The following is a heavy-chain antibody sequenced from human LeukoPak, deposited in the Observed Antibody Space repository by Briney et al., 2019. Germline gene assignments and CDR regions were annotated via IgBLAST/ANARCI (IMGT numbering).Heavy chain of an antibody. Sequence: ASVKVSCKASGYTFTSYGISWVRQAPGQGLEWMGWISAYNGNTNYAQKLQGRVTMTTDTSTSTAYMELRSLRSDDTAVYYCARDPHSTLYSIIDAFGIWGQGTMVTVSS. CDR1: GYTFTSYG. J-gene: IGHJ3*02. V-gene: IGHV1-18*01. CDR3: ARDPHSTLYSIIDAFGI. D-gene: IGHD6-13*01. CDR2: ISAYNGNT.